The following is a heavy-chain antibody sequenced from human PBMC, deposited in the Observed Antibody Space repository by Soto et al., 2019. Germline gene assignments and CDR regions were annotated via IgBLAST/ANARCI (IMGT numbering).Heavy chain of an antibody. J-gene: IGHJ4*02. V-gene: IGHV3-30*18. CDR3: AKHVGVYDFWSGYDY. CDR1: GFTFSSYG. D-gene: IGHD3-3*01. Sequence: GGSLRLSCAASGFTFSSYGMHWVRQAPGKGLEWVAVILYDGSNKYYADSVKGRFTISRDNSKNTLYLQMNSLRAEDTAVYYCAKHVGVYDFWSGYDYWGQGTLVTVSS. CDR2: ILYDGSNK.